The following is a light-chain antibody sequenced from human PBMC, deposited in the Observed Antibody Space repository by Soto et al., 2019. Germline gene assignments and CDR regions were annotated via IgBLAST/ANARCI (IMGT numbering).Light chain of an antibody. Sequence: DIQMTQSPSSLSASVGDRITITCRASQSISTSLNWYQQKPGKPPKLLIYAASTLQSGVPSRSTGSGSGTDFTLTISSLQPEDFATYYCQQSYSTPLTFGGGTKVEIK. V-gene: IGKV1-39*01. CDR3: QQSYSTPLT. CDR2: AAS. CDR1: QSISTS. J-gene: IGKJ4*01.